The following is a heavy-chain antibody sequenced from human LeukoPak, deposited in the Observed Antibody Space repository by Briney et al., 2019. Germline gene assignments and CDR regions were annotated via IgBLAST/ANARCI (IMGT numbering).Heavy chain of an antibody. D-gene: IGHD1-26*01. CDR1: GGSISSSSYY. J-gene: IGHJ3*02. CDR2: IYYSGST. V-gene: IGHV4-39*07. Sequence: PSETLSLTCTVSGGSISSSSYYWGWIRQPPGKGLEWIGSIYYSGSTYYNPSLKSRVTISVDTSKNQFSLKLSSVTAADTAVYYCARGVGSYYSNAFDIWGQGTMVTVSS. CDR3: ARGVGSYYSNAFDI.